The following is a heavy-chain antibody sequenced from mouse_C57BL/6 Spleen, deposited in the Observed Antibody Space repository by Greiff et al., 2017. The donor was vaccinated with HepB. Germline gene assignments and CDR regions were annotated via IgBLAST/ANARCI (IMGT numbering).Heavy chain of an antibody. CDR1: GYTFTDYN. Sequence: EVKVVESGPELVKPGASVKMSCKASGYTFTDYNMHWVKQSHGKSLEWIGYINPNNGGTSYNQKFKGKATLTVNKSSSTAYMELRSLTSEDSAVYYCARSDWEYYFDYWGQGTTLTVSS. V-gene: IGHV1-22*01. CDR2: INPNNGGT. J-gene: IGHJ2*01. D-gene: IGHD4-1*01. CDR3: ARSDWEYYFDY.